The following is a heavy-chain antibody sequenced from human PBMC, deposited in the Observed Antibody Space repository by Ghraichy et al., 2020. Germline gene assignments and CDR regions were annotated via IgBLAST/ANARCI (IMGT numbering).Heavy chain of an antibody. CDR1: GGSISSNTYS. J-gene: IGHJ6*01. Sequence: SQTLSLTCSVSGGSISSNTYSWGWIRQPPGKGLEWIGTIYYSGYTYYNPSLKSRVTISLATSKNQFYLNLNSVTAADTAVYYCARDLRWVGPTSYYALVVWGQGTTVTVSS. D-gene: IGHD1-26*01. CDR2: IYYSGYT. CDR3: ARDLRWVGPTSYYALVV. V-gene: IGHV4-39*07.